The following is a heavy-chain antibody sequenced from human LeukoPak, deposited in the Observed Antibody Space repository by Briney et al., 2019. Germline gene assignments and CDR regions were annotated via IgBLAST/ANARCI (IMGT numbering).Heavy chain of an antibody. CDR1: GCSFSIYG. CDR2: ISPSHGTT. CDR3: ARCGDAGTTHFSH. D-gene: IGHD4-17*01. Sequence: GAAVPVSCKASGCSFSIYGITWARQAPGRGREYLGGISPSHGTTNYAQTVQDRVTMTTDTSTRTAYLELRSLRSEDTAVYYCARCGDAGTTHFSHWGQGTLSPSPQ. J-gene: IGHJ4*02. V-gene: IGHV1-18*01.